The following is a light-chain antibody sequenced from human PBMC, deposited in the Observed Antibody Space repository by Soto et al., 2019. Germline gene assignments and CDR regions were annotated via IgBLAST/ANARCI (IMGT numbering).Light chain of an antibody. CDR1: QSISRY. CDR2: GAS. CDR3: QQSYTIPWT. Sequence: DIQVTQSPSSLSASVGDRVTITCRASQSISRYLNWYQQVSGKAPKLLIYGASSLQSGIPPRFSGSGSGTDFTLTISSLQPEDFATYLCQQSYTIPWTFGQGTKVDFK. V-gene: IGKV1-39*01. J-gene: IGKJ1*01.